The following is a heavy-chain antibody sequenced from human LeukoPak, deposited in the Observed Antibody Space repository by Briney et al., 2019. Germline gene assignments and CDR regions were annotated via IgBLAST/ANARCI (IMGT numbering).Heavy chain of an antibody. J-gene: IGHJ5*02. V-gene: IGHV4-4*07. CDR2: MYTSGST. CDR3: ARETRSGGSLLRGNWFDP. D-gene: IGHD2-15*01. CDR1: GGSISSYY. Sequence: SETLSLTCTVSGGSISSYYWSRIRQPAGKGLEWIGRMYTSGSTNYNPSLKSRVTISVDTSKNQFSLKLSSVTAADTAVYYCARETRSGGSLLRGNWFDPWGQGTLVTVSS.